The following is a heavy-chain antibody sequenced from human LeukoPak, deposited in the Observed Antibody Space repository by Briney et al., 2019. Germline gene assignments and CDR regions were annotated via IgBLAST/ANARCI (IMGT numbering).Heavy chain of an antibody. V-gene: IGHV3-21*01. D-gene: IGHD2-8*01. J-gene: IGHJ3*02. Sequence: GGSLRLSCAASGFIFSDYSMSWVRQAPGKGLEWVSSISSHSSYIYYADSVQGRFTISKDNAKNSLFLQMNTLRAEDMAVYYCARESDNGGNHDALDIWARGQWSPSLQ. CDR1: GFIFSDYS. CDR2: ISSHSSYI. CDR3: ARESDNGGNHDALDI.